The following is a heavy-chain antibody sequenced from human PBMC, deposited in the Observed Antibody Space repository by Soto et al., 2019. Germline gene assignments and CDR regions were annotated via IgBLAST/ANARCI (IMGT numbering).Heavy chain of an antibody. CDR2: ISSSSTYI. V-gene: IGHV3-21*01. Sequence: EVQLVESGGGLGKPGGSLRLSCAASGFTFSSYSMNWVRQAPGKWLQWVSSISSSSTYIYYADSVKGRFTISRDNAKNSLYLQMNSLRAEDTAVYYCARGTNYYDSSVYYGYWGQGTLVTVSS. CDR1: GFTFSSYS. CDR3: ARGTNYYDSSVYYGY. D-gene: IGHD3-22*01. J-gene: IGHJ4*02.